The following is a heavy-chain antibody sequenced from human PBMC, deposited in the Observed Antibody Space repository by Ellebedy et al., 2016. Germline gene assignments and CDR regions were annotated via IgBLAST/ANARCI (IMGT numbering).Heavy chain of an antibody. CDR1: GGSISSGSYY. Sequence: SETLSLXXTVSGGSISSGSYYWSWIRQPAGKGLEWIGRIYTSGSTNYNPSLKSRVTMSVDTSKNQFSLKLSSVTAADTAVYYCARVGAGYCSSTSCYMYNWFDPWGQGTLVTVSS. V-gene: IGHV4-61*02. D-gene: IGHD2-2*02. J-gene: IGHJ5*02. CDR3: ARVGAGYCSSTSCYMYNWFDP. CDR2: IYTSGST.